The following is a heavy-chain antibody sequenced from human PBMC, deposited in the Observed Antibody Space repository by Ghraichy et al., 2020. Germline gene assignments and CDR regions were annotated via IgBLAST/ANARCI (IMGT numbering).Heavy chain of an antibody. D-gene: IGHD6-6*01. Sequence: GGSLRLSCAASGFIFSVNAMSWVRQAPGKGLEWVSRISGSGGSTYYADSVKGRFTISRDNSKNTLYLQMNSLRAEDTAVYYCAKILSSSSLADYWGQGTRVIVSS. V-gene: IGHV3-23*01. CDR1: GFIFSVNA. J-gene: IGHJ4*02. CDR2: ISGSGGST. CDR3: AKILSSSSLADY.